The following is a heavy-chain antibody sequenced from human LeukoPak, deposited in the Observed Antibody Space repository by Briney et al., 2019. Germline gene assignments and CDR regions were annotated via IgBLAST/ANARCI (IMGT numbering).Heavy chain of an antibody. D-gene: IGHD6-19*01. Sequence: GGSLRLSCAASGFTFSDYYMSWIRQAPGKGLEWVSYISSSGSTIYYADSVKGRFTISRDNAKNSLYLQMNSLTDEDTAIYYCARSLRVAVAASYWGQGTLVTVSS. CDR1: GFTFSDYY. J-gene: IGHJ4*02. CDR3: ARSLRVAVAASY. V-gene: IGHV3-11*04. CDR2: ISSSGSTI.